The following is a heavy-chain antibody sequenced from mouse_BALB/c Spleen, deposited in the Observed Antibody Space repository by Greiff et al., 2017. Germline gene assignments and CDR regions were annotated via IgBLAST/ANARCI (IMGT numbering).Heavy chain of an antibody. CDR2: ISSGSSTI. V-gene: IGHV5-17*02. Sequence: DVKLQESGGGLVQPGGSRKLSCAASGFTFSSFGMHWVRQAPEKGLEWVAYISSGSSTIYYADTVKGRFTISRDNPKNTLFLQMTSLRSEDTAMYYCARIGYAMDYWGQGTSVTVSS. J-gene: IGHJ4*01. CDR1: GFTFSSFG. CDR3: ARIGYAMDY.